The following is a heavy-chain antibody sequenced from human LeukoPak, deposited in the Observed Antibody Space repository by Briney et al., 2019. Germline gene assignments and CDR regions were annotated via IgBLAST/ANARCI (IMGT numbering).Heavy chain of an antibody. CDR1: GFTFSSYA. CDR2: ISYDGSNK. J-gene: IGHJ4*02. D-gene: IGHD2-8*01. CDR3: ARENGFDY. Sequence: PGGSLRLSCAASGFTFSSYAMHWVRQAPGKGLEWVAVISYDGSNKYYADSVKSRFTISRDNSKNTLYLQMNSLRAEDTAVYYCARENGFDYWGQGTLVTVSS. V-gene: IGHV3-30*04.